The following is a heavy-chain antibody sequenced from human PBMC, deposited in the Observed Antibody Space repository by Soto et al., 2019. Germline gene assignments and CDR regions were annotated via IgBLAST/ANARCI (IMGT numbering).Heavy chain of an antibody. Sequence: ASVKVSCKVSGYTLTELSMHWLRQAPGKGLEWMGGFDPEDGETIYAQKFQGRVTMTEDTSTDTAYMELSSLRSEDTAVYYCATSIAVAGGGNWFDPWGQGTLVTVSS. CDR3: ATSIAVAGGGNWFDP. V-gene: IGHV1-24*01. CDR2: FDPEDGET. J-gene: IGHJ5*02. D-gene: IGHD6-19*01. CDR1: GYTLTELS.